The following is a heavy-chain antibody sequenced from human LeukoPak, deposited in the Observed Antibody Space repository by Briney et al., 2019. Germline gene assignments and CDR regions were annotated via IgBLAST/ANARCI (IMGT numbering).Heavy chain of an antibody. CDR2: ISAYNGNR. V-gene: IGHV1-18*01. J-gene: IGHJ4*02. CDR3: ASDPRIVGAGY. Sequence: ASVKVSCKASGYTFTSYGISWVRQAPGQGLEWMGWISAYNGNRNYAQKLQGRVTMTTDTSTSTAYMELRSLRSDDTAVYYCASDPRIVGAGYWGQGTLVTVSS. CDR1: GYTFTSYG. D-gene: IGHD1-26*01.